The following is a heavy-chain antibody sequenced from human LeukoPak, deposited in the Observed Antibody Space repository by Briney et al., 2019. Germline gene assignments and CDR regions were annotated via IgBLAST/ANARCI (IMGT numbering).Heavy chain of an antibody. D-gene: IGHD6-19*01. CDR1: GFTFSSYS. V-gene: IGHV3-21*01. CDR3: ARDLAGYSSGWTAQDY. Sequence: GGSLRLSCAASGFTFSSYSMNWVRQAPGKGLEWVSSISSSSSYIYYADSVKGRFTISRDNAKNSLYLQMNSLRAEDTAVYYCARDLAGYSSGWTAQDYWGQGTLVTVSS. CDR2: ISSSSSYI. J-gene: IGHJ4*02.